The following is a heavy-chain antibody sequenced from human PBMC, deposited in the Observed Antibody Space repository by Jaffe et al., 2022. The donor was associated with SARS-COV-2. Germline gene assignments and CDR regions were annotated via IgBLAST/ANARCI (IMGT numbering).Heavy chain of an antibody. J-gene: IGHJ5*02. Sequence: QLQLQESGSGLVKPSQTLSLTCAVSGGSISSGGYSWSWIRQPPGKGLEWIGYIYHSGSTYYNPSLKSRVTISVDRSKNQFSLKLSSVTAADTAVYYCARASALWPLAGVWFDPWGQGTLVTVSS. CDR2: IYHSGST. D-gene: IGHD3-10*01. CDR3: ARASALWPLAGVWFDP. V-gene: IGHV4-30-2*01. CDR1: GGSISSGGYS.